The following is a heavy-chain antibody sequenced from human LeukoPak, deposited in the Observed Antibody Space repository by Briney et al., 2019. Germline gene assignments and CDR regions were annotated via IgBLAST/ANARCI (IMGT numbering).Heavy chain of an antibody. D-gene: IGHD2-2*01. CDR2: INWNGGST. CDR1: GFTFDDYG. J-gene: IGHJ6*03. V-gene: IGHV3-20*04. Sequence: PGGSLRLSCAASGFTFDDYGMSWVRQAPGKGLEWVSGINWNGGSTGYADSVEGRFTISRDNAKNSLYLQMNSLRAGDTALYYCARDKVYPGFYYYYMDVWGKGTTVTVSS. CDR3: ARDKVYPGFYYYYMDV.